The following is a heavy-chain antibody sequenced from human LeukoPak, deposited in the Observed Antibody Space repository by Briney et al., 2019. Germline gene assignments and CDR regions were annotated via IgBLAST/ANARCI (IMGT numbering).Heavy chain of an antibody. CDR3: ARARGNPFDY. D-gene: IGHD4-23*01. J-gene: IGHJ4*02. CDR1: GYTFTSYW. V-gene: IGHV5-51*01. Sequence: KVSCKASGYTFTSYWIGWVRQMPGKGLEWMGIIYPGDSDTRYSPSFQGQVTISADKSISTAYLQWSSLKASDTAMYYCARARGNPFDYWGQGTLVTVSS. CDR2: IYPGDSDT.